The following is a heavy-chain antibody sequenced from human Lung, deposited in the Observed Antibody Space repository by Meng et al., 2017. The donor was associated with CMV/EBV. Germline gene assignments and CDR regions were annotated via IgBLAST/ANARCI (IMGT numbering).Heavy chain of an antibody. CDR1: ADSITNHDW. D-gene: IGHD3-10*01. V-gene: IGHV4-4*02. CDR2: IPHRGSS. J-gene: IGHJ1*01. CDR3: LRRSGGSV. Sequence: GPVREWGPARGKPSETLSPTGSVSADSITNHDWWAWVRQPPGKGLEWIGEIPHRGSSAYNPSLKSRVSMSIDKSKNQFSLKLTSVTAADTAVYHCLRRSGGSVWGQGTLVTVSS.